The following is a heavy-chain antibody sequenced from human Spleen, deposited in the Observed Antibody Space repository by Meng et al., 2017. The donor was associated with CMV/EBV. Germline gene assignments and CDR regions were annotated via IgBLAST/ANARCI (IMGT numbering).Heavy chain of an antibody. J-gene: IGHJ6*02. V-gene: IGHV3-23*03. D-gene: IGHD6-6*01. CDR3: AKYLSIAARYGMDV. CDR2: IYSGGSST. Sequence: ETLSLTCAASGFTFSSYAMSWVRQAPGKGLEWVSVIYSGGSSTYYADSVKGRFTISRDNSKNTLYLQMNSLSAEDTAVYYCAKYLSIAARYGMDVWGQGTTVTVSS. CDR1: GFTFSSYA.